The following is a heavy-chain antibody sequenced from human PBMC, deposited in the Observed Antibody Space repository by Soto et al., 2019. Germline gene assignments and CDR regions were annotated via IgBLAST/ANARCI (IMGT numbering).Heavy chain of an antibody. J-gene: IGHJ6*02. V-gene: IGHV5-51*01. CDR2: IYPGDSDT. CDR1: GNSFTSYW. D-gene: IGHD3-10*01. Sequence: GESLKISCKGLGNSFTSYWIGWVRQMPGKGLEWMGIIYPGDSDTRYSPSFQGQVTISADKSISTAYLQWSSLKASDTAMYYCAGGGVRGVITRTRDYYGMDVWGQGITVTVSS. CDR3: AGGGVRGVITRTRDYYGMDV.